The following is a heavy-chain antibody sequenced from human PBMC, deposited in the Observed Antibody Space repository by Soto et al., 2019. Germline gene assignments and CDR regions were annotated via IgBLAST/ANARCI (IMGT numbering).Heavy chain of an antibody. V-gene: IGHV1-69*09. D-gene: IGHD6-25*01. Sequence: QEQVVQSGPAMKEPGSSVKVSCRASGIMSSGYGFSWVRQAPGQGLEWVGRINPTLDSTQYAQNLQGRVSITVEKSTDTAYLEVTSLRLEDTAIYFCATMKRARLDSWGRGTVVTVSS. J-gene: IGHJ4*02. CDR2: INPTLDST. CDR1: GIMSSGYG. CDR3: ATMKRARLDS.